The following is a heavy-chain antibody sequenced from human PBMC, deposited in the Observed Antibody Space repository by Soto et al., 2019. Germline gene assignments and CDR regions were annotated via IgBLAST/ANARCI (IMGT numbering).Heavy chain of an antibody. Sequence: GGSLRLSCASSGFTFISYAMSWVRQAPGKGLEWVSAISGSGGSTYHADSVKGRFTISRDNSKNTLYLQMNSLRAEDTAVYYCAKDNRITMVRGVLNPYYFDYWGQGTLVTVSS. CDR2: ISGSGGST. D-gene: IGHD3-10*01. J-gene: IGHJ4*02. CDR1: GFTFISYA. CDR3: AKDNRITMVRGVLNPYYFDY. V-gene: IGHV3-23*01.